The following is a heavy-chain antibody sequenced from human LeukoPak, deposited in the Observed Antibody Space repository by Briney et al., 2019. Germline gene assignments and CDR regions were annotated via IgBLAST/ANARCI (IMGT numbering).Heavy chain of an antibody. Sequence: PGGSLRLSCAASGFPFSSSAMSWVPQAPGKGLEWVSAINGSGGSTYYADSVKGRFTISRDNSKNTLYLQMNSLRAEDTAVYYCAKDGSSSWSTYYYYGMDVWGQGTTVTVSS. J-gene: IGHJ6*02. V-gene: IGHV3-23*01. D-gene: IGHD6-13*01. CDR2: INGSGGST. CDR1: GFPFSSSA. CDR3: AKDGSSSWSTYYYYGMDV.